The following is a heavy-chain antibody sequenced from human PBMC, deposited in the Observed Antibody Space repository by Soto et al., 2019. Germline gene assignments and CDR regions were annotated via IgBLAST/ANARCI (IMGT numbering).Heavy chain of an antibody. J-gene: IGHJ6*03. CDR3: ARDRINHYMDV. D-gene: IGHD2-15*01. V-gene: IGHV1-8*01. Sequence: ASVKVSCKASGYTSTSYDINWVRQATGQGLEWMGWMNPNSGNTDYAQKFQGRVTMTRNTSKSTAYMELSSLRSEDTAVYYCARDRINHYMDVWGKGTTVTVSS. CDR1: GYTSTSYD. CDR2: MNPNSGNT.